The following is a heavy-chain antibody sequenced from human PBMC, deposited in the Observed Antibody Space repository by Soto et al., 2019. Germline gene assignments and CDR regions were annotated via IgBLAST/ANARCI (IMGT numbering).Heavy chain of an antibody. D-gene: IGHD3-9*01. Sequence: QVQLVQSGGGVVQPGGSLRLSCEASGFSFSNSAMHWVRQAPGKGLEWVAVISSDVSKIYYGDSVKGRLTISRDNSKKTLYLQMDSLRPEDTAVYYCVKDSDDILASFYPTWFDPWGQGTLVSVSS. CDR1: GFSFSNSA. V-gene: IGHV3-30*18. J-gene: IGHJ5*02. CDR3: VKDSDDILASFYPTWFDP. CDR2: ISSDVSKI.